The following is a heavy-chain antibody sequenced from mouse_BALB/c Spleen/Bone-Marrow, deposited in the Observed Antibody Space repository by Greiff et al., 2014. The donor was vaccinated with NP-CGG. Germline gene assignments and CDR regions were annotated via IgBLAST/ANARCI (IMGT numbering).Heavy chain of an antibody. CDR1: GFNIKDYY. CDR3: NARGDYDFDYFDY. Sequence: EVKLMESGAELVRSGASVKLSCTASGFNIKDYYMHWVKQRPEQGLEWIGWIDPENGDXEYXXKFHGKATMTADTSSNTAYLQLSSLTSEDTAVYYCNARGDYDFDYFDYWGQGTTLTVSS. V-gene: IGHV14-4*02. D-gene: IGHD2-4*01. J-gene: IGHJ2*01. CDR2: IDPENGDX.